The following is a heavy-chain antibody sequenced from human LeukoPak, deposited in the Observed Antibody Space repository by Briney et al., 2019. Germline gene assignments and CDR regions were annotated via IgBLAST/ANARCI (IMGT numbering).Heavy chain of an antibody. CDR2: ISSNGGST. Sequence: GGSLRLSCAASGFTFSSYAMHWVRQAPGKGLEYVSAISSNGGSTYYANSVKGRFTISRDNSKNTLYLQMGSLRAEDMAVYYCARKGCSSTSCYRALDYWGQGTLVTVSS. V-gene: IGHV3-64*01. D-gene: IGHD2-2*02. J-gene: IGHJ4*02. CDR3: ARKGCSSTSCYRALDY. CDR1: GFTFSSYA.